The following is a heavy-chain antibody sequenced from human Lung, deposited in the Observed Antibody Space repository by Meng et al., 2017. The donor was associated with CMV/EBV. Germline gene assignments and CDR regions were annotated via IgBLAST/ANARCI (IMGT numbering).Heavy chain of an antibody. CDR2: IRFDGTQT. Sequence: GESLKISCEASGFTFSNYGMHWVRQAPGKGLEWVAYIRFDGTQTYYSDSVKGRFAIFRDNSKNTLYLQMHSLTTEDTAMVYCAKVAESTTSPYNYFGAWGQGALVTVSS. CDR3: AKVAESTTSPYNYFGA. CDR1: GFTFSNYG. D-gene: IGHD1-1*01. J-gene: IGHJ5*02. V-gene: IGHV3-30*02.